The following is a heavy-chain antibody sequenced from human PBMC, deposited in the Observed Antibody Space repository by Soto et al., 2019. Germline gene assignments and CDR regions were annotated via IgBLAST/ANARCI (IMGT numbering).Heavy chain of an antibody. CDR2: ISSSSSYI. V-gene: IGHV3-21*01. D-gene: IGHD2-21*01. CDR1: GFTFSSYS. CDR3: ARAPRGHKIHFDY. Sequence: GGSLRLSCAASGFTFSSYSMNWVRQAPGKGLEWVSSISSSSSYIYYADSVKGRFNISRDNAKNSLYLQMNSLRAEDTAVYYCARAPRGHKIHFDYWGQGTLVTVSS. J-gene: IGHJ4*02.